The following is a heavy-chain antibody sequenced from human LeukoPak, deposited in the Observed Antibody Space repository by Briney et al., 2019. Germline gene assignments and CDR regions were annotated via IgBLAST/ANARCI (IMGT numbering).Heavy chain of an antibody. V-gene: IGHV3-74*01. CDR2: INSDGSTT. Sequence: PGGSLRLSCAASGFTFSSYWFHWVRQAPGQGLVWVSRINSDGSTTSYADSVKGRFTISRDNAKNTLYLQMNSLRAEDTAVYYCARDLGDNWNYLDYWGQGTLVTVSS. J-gene: IGHJ4*02. CDR1: GFTFSSYW. D-gene: IGHD1-20*01. CDR3: ARDLGDNWNYLDY.